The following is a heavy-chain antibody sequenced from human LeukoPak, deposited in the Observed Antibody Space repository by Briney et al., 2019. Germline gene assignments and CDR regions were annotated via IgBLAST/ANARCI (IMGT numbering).Heavy chain of an antibody. CDR3: ARGIRSLVYPYYYYGMDV. Sequence: ASVKVSCKASGYTFTSYDINWVRQATGQGLEWMGWMNPNSGNTGYAQKFQGRVNMTRNTSISTAYMELSSLRSEDTAVYYCARGIRSLVYPYYYYGMDVWGQGTTVTVSS. V-gene: IGHV1-8*01. CDR1: GYTFTSYD. CDR2: MNPNSGNT. D-gene: IGHD3-3*01. J-gene: IGHJ6*02.